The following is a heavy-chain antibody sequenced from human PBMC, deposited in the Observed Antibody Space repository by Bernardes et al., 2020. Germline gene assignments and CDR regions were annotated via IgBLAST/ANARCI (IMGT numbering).Heavy chain of an antibody. CDR3: ARGRSSGWYGDDAFDI. CDR1: GYTFTSYY. V-gene: IGHV1-46*01. Sequence: ASVKVSCKASGYTFTSYYMHWVRQAPGQGLEWMGIINPSGGSTSYAQKFQGRVTMTRDTSTSTVYMELSSLRSEDTAVYYCARGRSSGWYGDDAFDIWGQGTMVTVSS. J-gene: IGHJ3*02. CDR2: INPSGGST. D-gene: IGHD6-19*01.